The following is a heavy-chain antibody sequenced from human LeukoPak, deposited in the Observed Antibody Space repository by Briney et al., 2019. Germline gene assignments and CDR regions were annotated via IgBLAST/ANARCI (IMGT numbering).Heavy chain of an antibody. D-gene: IGHD6-19*01. Sequence: GGSLRLSCAASGFTLSNYWMSWVRQAPGKGLEWVANIKQDGSEKYYVDSVKGRFTISRDNAKNSLYLQMNSLRAEDTAVYYCARIRSSGWPYYYYYYMDVWGKGTTITIFS. CDR1: GFTLSNYW. V-gene: IGHV3-7*01. J-gene: IGHJ6*03. CDR3: ARIRSSGWPYYYYYYMDV. CDR2: IKQDGSEK.